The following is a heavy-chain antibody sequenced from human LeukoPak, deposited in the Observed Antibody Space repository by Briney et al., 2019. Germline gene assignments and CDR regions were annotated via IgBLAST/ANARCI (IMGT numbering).Heavy chain of an antibody. V-gene: IGHV1-69*13. CDR3: ARGAYDFWSGYSWFDP. CDR2: IIPIFGTA. CDR1: GGTSSSYA. D-gene: IGHD3-3*01. J-gene: IGHJ5*02. Sequence: ASVKVSCKASGGTSSSYAISWVRQAPGQGLEWMGGIIPIFGTANYAQKFQGRVTITADESTSTAYMELSSLRSEDTAVYYCARGAYDFWSGYSWFDPWGQGTLVTVSS.